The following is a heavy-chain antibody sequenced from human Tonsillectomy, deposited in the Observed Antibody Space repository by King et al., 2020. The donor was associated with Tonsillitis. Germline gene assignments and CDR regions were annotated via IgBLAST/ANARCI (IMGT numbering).Heavy chain of an antibody. V-gene: IGHV1-69*09. CDR1: GGTFSTFA. Sequence: VQLVQSGAEVKKPGSSVKVSCKASGGTFSTFAINWVRQAPGQGLEWMGRLIPIIDITHYAQKFQGRVTISADKSTSTANMELSSLRSEDTAVYYCARDQINRSYGPGTGAFDIWGQGTMVTVSS. CDR2: LIPIIDIT. CDR3: ARDQINRSYGPGTGAFDI. J-gene: IGHJ3*02. D-gene: IGHD3/OR15-3a*01.